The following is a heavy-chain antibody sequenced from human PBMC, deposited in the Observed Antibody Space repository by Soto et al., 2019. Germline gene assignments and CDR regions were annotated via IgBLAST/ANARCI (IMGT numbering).Heavy chain of an antibody. D-gene: IGHD6-6*01. J-gene: IGHJ4*02. V-gene: IGHV1-69*01. Sequence: QVQLVQSGAEVKMPGSSVKVSCKASGGTFSSYAISWVRQAPGQGLEWMGGIIPVVGTANYAQNFQGRVTITADGSTNTVYMELSGLTSEDTAVYYCSRGGGAARTQFDYWGQGTLVTVSS. CDR3: SRGGGAARTQFDY. CDR2: IIPVVGTA. CDR1: GGTFSSYA.